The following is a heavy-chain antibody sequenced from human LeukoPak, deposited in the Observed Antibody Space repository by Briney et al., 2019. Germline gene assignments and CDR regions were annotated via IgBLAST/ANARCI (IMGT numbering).Heavy chain of an antibody. CDR2: ISYDGSNK. CDR3: AKDFAYGSGSYSDY. D-gene: IGHD3-10*01. J-gene: IGHJ4*02. V-gene: IGHV3-30*18. CDR1: GFTFSSYG. Sequence: GGSLRLSCAASGFTFSSYGMHWVRQAPGKGLEWVAVISYDGSNKYYADSVEGRFTISRDNSKNTLYLQMNSLRAEDTAVYYCAKDFAYGSGSYSDYWGQGTLVTVSS.